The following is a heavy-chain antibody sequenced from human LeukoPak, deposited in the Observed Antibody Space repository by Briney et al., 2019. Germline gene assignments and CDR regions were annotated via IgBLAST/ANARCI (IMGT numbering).Heavy chain of an antibody. CDR1: GFTFSNFG. CDR2: ICSSSSII. D-gene: IGHD3-10*01. V-gene: IGHV3-48*04. CDR3: ARAAAEGYGSGSYYTPGYFQH. Sequence: TGGSLRLSCAASGFTFSNFGMNWVRQAPGKGLEGISYICSSSSIIYYADSVKGRFTISRDNAKNSLYLQMNSLRAEDTAVYYCARAAAEGYGSGSYYTPGYFQHWGQGTLVTVSS. J-gene: IGHJ1*01.